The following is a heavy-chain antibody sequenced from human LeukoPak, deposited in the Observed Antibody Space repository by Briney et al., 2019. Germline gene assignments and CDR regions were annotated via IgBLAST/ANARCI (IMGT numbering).Heavy chain of an antibody. Sequence: SETLSLTCTVSGGSISSYYWSWVRQPPGKGLEWIGEIYHSGSTNYNPSLKSRVTISVDKSKNQFSLKLSSVTAADTAVYYCARVLNWFDPWGQGTLVTVSS. CDR1: GGSISSYY. CDR2: IYHSGST. V-gene: IGHV4-59*12. J-gene: IGHJ5*02. CDR3: ARVLNWFDP.